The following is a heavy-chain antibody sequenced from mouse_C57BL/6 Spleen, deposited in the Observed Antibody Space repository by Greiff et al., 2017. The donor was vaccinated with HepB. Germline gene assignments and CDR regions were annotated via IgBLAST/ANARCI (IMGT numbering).Heavy chain of an antibody. CDR2: IYPRSGNT. CDR1: GYTFTSYG. J-gene: IGHJ3*01. Sequence: VQLQESGAELARPGASVKLSCKASGYTFTSYGISWVKQRTGQGPEWIGEIYPRSGNTYYNEKFKGKATLTADKSSSTAYMELRSLTSEDSAVYFCARGPWFAYWGQGTLVTVSA. CDR3: ARGPWFAY. V-gene: IGHV1-81*01.